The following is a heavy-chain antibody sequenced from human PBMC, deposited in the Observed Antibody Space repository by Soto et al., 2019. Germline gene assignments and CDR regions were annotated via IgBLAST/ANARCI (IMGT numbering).Heavy chain of an antibody. Sequence: QVQLVESGGGVVQPGRSLRLSCAASEFTFSRHGMHWVRQAPGKGLQWVGVIWSDGSNEVYADSVKGRFIISRDNSKNILYLQMNSLRAEDTAVYYCARERTFGANKHNYMDVCGTGITVTVSS. CDR3: ARERTFGANKHNYMDV. CDR2: IWSDGSNE. CDR1: EFTFSRHG. J-gene: IGHJ6*03. D-gene: IGHD3-10*01. V-gene: IGHV3-33*01.